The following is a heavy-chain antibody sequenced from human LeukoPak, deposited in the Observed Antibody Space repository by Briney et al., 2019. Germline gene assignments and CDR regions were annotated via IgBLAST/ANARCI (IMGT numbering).Heavy chain of an antibody. CDR3: ARAPYYDIPHGMDV. CDR1: GYTFTGYY. Sequence: ASVKVSCKASGYTFTGYYMHWVRQAPGQGLEWMGWINPNSGGTNYAQKFQGRVTMTRDTSISTAYMELSRLRSDDTAVYYCARAPYYDIPHGMDVWGKGTTVTISS. D-gene: IGHD3-9*01. V-gene: IGHV1-2*02. J-gene: IGHJ6*03. CDR2: INPNSGGT.